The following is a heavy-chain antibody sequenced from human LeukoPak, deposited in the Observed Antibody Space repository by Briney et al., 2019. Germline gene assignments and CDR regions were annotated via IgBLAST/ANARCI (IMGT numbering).Heavy chain of an antibody. D-gene: IGHD3-10*01. CDR2: ISFNSVIM. J-gene: IGHJ4*02. CDR3: AALWEGGF. Sequence: GGSLRLSCVASGFNFDDYAMHWVRQVPGKGLEWVSSISFNSVIMNYADSVKGRFTISRDNAKNSLYLQMNSLRADDTAVYYCAALWEGGFWGQGALVTVSS. CDR1: GFNFDDYA. V-gene: IGHV3-9*01.